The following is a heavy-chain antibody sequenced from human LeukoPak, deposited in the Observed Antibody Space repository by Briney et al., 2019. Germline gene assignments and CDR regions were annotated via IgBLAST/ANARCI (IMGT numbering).Heavy chain of an antibody. D-gene: IGHD2-21*02. CDR1: GFSFDDYA. CDR3: AKDHDNTDSYYYVDS. V-gene: IGHV3-23*01. CDR2: ISETGRTT. J-gene: IGHJ4*02. Sequence: GSLRISCAASGFSFDDYAMTWVRQAPGKGLEWVSSISETGRTTSYTDSVKGRFTISRDKSKSTLHLQMNRLRAEDTALYYCAKDHDNTDSYYYVDSWGQGTLVTVSS.